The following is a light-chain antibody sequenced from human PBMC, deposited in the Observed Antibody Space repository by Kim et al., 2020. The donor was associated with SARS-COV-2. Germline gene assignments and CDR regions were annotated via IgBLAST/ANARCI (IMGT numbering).Light chain of an antibody. J-gene: IGKJ1*01. CDR2: AAS. CDR3: QQLNGYPPWT. V-gene: IGKV1-9*01. Sequence: DIQLTQSPSFLSASVGDRVTITCRTSQDINNYLAWYQQKPGKAPKLLIYAASTLRSGVPSRFSGSGSGTEFTLTINSLQPEDFATYYCQQLNGYPPWTFGQGTKVDIK. CDR1: QDINNY.